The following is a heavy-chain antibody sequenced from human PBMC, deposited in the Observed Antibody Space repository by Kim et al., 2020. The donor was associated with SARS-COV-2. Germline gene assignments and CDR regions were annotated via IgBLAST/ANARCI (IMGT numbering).Heavy chain of an antibody. CDR2: ISYSGNT. J-gene: IGHJ4*02. V-gene: IGHV4-59*13. Sequence: SETLSLPCIVSGGSINNYFWNWLRQPPGKGLEWIGFISYSGNTNYNPSLKSRVTISVDTSKKQFSLKLTSVTAADTAVYYCARDPSGAWNYFDYWGQGTL. CDR1: GGSINNYF. D-gene: IGHD2-15*01. CDR3: ARDPSGAWNYFDY.